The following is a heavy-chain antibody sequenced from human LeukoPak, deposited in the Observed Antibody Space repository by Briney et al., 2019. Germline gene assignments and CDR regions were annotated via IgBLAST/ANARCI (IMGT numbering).Heavy chain of an antibody. J-gene: IGHJ5*02. CDR1: GFTFEDYG. Sequence: GGSLRLSCTASGFTFEDYGMGWVRQGPGKGLEWVSGIDWNGVREGYADSVKGRFTISRDNAEKSLYLQMNSLKVEDTGFYYCARGHDSSGFHAFDPWGQGTLVTVSS. D-gene: IGHD3-22*01. CDR2: IDWNGVRE. CDR3: ARGHDSSGFHAFDP. V-gene: IGHV3-20*04.